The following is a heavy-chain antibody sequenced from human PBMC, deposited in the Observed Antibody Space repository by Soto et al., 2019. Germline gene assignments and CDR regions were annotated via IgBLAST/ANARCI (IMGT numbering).Heavy chain of an antibody. D-gene: IGHD6-25*01. CDR3: ARDSPKNPRRYYGMDV. CDR2: IYYSGST. J-gene: IGHJ6*02. Sequence: PSETLSLTCTVSGGSISSYYWSWIRQPPGKGLEWIGYIYYSGSTNYNPSLKSRVTISVDTSKNQFSLKLSSVTAADTAVYYCARDSPKNPRRYYGMDVWGQGTTVTAP. V-gene: IGHV4-59*01. CDR1: GGSISSYY.